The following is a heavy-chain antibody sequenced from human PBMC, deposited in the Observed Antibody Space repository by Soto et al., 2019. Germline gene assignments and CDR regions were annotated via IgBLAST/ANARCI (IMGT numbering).Heavy chain of an antibody. Sequence: GASVKVSCKASGYTFTGYYMHWVRQAPGQGLEWMGWINPNSGGTNCAQKFQGWVTMTRDTSISTAYMELSRLRSDDTAVYYCSRVPPNNRGAPLDYWGQGTLVTVSS. CDR2: INPNSGGT. CDR3: SRVPPNNRGAPLDY. J-gene: IGHJ4*02. CDR1: GYTFTGYY. V-gene: IGHV1-2*04. D-gene: IGHD3-10*01.